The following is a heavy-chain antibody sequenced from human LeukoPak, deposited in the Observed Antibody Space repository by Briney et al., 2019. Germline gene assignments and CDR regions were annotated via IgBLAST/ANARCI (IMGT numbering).Heavy chain of an antibody. CDR1: GGPITKYY. V-gene: IGHV4-59*07. D-gene: IGHD3-9*01. CDR2: IYYTWST. Sequence: SDTLSLTCTVSGGPITKYYWSWIRQPPGKGLEWIGYIYYTWSTNYSPSLKSRITISIDTSKNQFSLKMNSVTAADTAVYYCASLLPRTLTGLNYNSHYIDVWAKGITVTVSS. J-gene: IGHJ6*03. CDR3: ASLLPRTLTGLNYNSHYIDV.